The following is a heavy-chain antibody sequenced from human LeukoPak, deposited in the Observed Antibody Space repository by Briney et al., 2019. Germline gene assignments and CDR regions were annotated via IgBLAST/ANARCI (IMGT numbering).Heavy chain of an antibody. D-gene: IGHD2-8*01. Sequence: GGSLRLSCAASGFTFSSYGMHWVRQAPGKGLEWVAVISYDGSNKYYVDSVKGRFTISRDNSKNTLYLQMNSLRAEDTAVYYCAKEAGGYCTNGVCYTFDYWGQGTLVTVSS. CDR3: AKEAGGYCTNGVCYTFDY. CDR1: GFTFSSYG. CDR2: ISYDGSNK. J-gene: IGHJ4*02. V-gene: IGHV3-30*18.